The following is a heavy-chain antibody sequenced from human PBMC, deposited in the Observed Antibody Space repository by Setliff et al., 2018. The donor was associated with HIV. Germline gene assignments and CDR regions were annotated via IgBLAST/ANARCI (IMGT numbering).Heavy chain of an antibody. CDR3: ARHRDPPGTSWIFYYYYMDL. J-gene: IGHJ6*03. CDR2: IYYSGST. D-gene: IGHD2-2*01. V-gene: IGHV4-39*01. Sequence: PSETLSLTCTVSGGSISSSTYYWGWIRQPPGKGLEWIGSIYYSGSTYYNPSLKSRVTISVDTSKNQLSLRLSSVTTADTGVYYCARHRDPPGTSWIFYYYYMDLWGGGTTVTVSS. CDR1: GGSISSSTYY.